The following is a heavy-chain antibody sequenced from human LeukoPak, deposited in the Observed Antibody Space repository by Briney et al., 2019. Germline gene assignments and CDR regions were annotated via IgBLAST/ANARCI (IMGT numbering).Heavy chain of an antibody. CDR1: GGTFSSYA. Sequence: SVKVSCKASGGTFSSYAISWVRQAPGQGLEWMGGIIPIFGTANYAQKFQGRVTITADESTSTAYMELSSLRSEDTAVYYCATGIMIPAGFDYWGQGTLVTVSS. CDR3: ATGIMIPAGFDY. V-gene: IGHV1-69*13. J-gene: IGHJ4*02. D-gene: IGHD3-16*01. CDR2: IIPIFGTA.